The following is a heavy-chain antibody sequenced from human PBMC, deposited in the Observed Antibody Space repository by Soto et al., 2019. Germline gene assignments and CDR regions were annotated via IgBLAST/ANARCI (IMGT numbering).Heavy chain of an antibody. V-gene: IGHV1-69*01. CDR3: ARSGSHFYDGTDFYPSRFGS. J-gene: IGHJ4*02. CDR2: IITILATA. Sequence: QVQLVQSGAEVKKPGSSVKVSCKASGGTFSSYAITWMRQAPGQGPEWMGGIITILATANYAQKFQGRVTITADEFTSTACRELRSLIAEDTAVYYCARSGSHFYDGTDFYPSRFGSWGQGTLVTVAS. CDR1: GGTFSSYA. D-gene: IGHD1-7*01.